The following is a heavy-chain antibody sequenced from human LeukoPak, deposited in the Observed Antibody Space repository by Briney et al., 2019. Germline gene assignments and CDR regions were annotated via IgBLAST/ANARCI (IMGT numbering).Heavy chain of an antibody. V-gene: IGHV3-30-3*01. CDR3: ARDGHSGYDLRGQDWFDP. Sequence: GGSLRLSCAASGFTFSSYAMHWVRQAPGKGLEWVAVISYDGSNKYYADSVKGRFTISRDNSKNTLYLQMNSLRAEDTAVYYCARDGHSGYDLRGQDWFDPWGQGTLVTVS. CDR1: GFTFSSYA. CDR2: ISYDGSNK. D-gene: IGHD5-12*01. J-gene: IGHJ5*02.